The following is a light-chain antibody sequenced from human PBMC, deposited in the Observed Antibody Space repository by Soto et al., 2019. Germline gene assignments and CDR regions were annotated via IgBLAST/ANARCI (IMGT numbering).Light chain of an antibody. V-gene: IGKV3-20*01. CDR2: GAS. CDR3: QQYGSSGT. Sequence: EIVLTQSPAALSLSPGERATLSCRASQSVSNNYLAWYQQKPGQAPSLLIYGASNRATGIPDRFSGSGSGTDFTLTISRLEPEDFAVYYCQQYGSSGTFGQGTKVDI. CDR1: QSVSNNY. J-gene: IGKJ1*01.